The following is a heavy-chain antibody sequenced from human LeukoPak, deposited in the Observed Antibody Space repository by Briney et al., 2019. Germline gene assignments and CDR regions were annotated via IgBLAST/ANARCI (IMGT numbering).Heavy chain of an antibody. CDR1: GGSISSANYY. D-gene: IGHD3-10*01. CDR3: ARDNGSGLDDAFDI. J-gene: IGHJ3*02. Sequence: SQTLSLTCTVSGGSISSANYYWNWIRQPPGKGLEWIGYISYSGSTHYNPSLKSRATISVDTSKNQFSLKLSSVTAADTAVYYCARDNGSGLDDAFDIWGQGTMVTVSS. V-gene: IGHV4-30-4*01. CDR2: ISYSGST.